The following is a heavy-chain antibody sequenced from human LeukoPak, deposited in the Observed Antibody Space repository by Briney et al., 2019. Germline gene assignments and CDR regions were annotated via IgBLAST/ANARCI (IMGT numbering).Heavy chain of an antibody. Sequence: TGGSLRLSCAASGFTFSSYWMSWVRQAPGKGLEWVANIKQDGSEKYYVDSVKGRFTISRDNAKNSLYLQMNSLRADDTAVYYCARENEDCSSTSCYSFDPWGQGTLVTVSS. CDR1: GFTFSSYW. CDR2: IKQDGSEK. CDR3: ARENEDCSSTSCYSFDP. D-gene: IGHD2-2*01. V-gene: IGHV3-7*03. J-gene: IGHJ5*02.